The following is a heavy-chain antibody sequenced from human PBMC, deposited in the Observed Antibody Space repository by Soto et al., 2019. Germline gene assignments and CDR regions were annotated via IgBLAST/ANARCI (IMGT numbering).Heavy chain of an antibody. Sequence: ESGGGVVQPGRSLRLSCAASGFTFSSYGMHWVSQAPGKGLEWVAVIWYDGSNKYYADSVKGRFTISRDNSKNTLYLQMNSRRAEDTAVYYCARDSHGDYESLDSLYYYGMDVWGQGTTVTVSS. V-gene: IGHV3-33*01. J-gene: IGHJ6*02. CDR1: GFTFSSYG. D-gene: IGHD4-17*01. CDR3: ARDSHGDYESLDSLYYYGMDV. CDR2: IWYDGSNK.